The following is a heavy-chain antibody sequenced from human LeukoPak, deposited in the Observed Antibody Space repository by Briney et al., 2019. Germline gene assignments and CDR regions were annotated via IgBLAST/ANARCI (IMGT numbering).Heavy chain of an antibody. V-gene: IGHV4-59*01. CDR3: ARDTAASLNAFDI. J-gene: IGHJ3*02. Sequence: SETLSLTCTVSGGPFSNYYWSWIRQPPGKGLEWIGYFYYTGSTNYNPSLKSRVAISVDTSKNRFSLKLNSVTAADTAVYYCARDTAASLNAFDIWGQGTMVTVSS. D-gene: IGHD2-2*01. CDR2: FYYTGST. CDR1: GGPFSNYY.